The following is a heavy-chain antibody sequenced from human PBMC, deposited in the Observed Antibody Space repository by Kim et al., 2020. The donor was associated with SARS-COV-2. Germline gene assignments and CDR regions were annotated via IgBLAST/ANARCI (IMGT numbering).Heavy chain of an antibody. J-gene: IGHJ3*01. Sequence: DSVKGRFTISRDNPNNIMFLELDSLRTEDTAVYYCAREGQSSGRAGTFDVWGQGTLVTVSS. CDR3: AREGQSSGRAGTFDV. D-gene: IGHD1-1*01. V-gene: IGHV3-11*04.